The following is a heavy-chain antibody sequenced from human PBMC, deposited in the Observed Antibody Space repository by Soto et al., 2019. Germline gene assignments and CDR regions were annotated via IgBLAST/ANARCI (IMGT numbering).Heavy chain of an antibody. Sequence: QVQLVQSGAEVKKPGSSVKISCKASGGTFRTNAFSWVRQAPGQGLEWMGGIIPIFPTPDYAQKFQGRVTITADESSTTTYMELSSLRSEDTATYYCAKDKDRQQLGGNYYYIMDVWGQGTTVTVSS. CDR2: IIPIFPTP. D-gene: IGHD3-3*02. CDR1: GGTFRTNA. CDR3: AKDKDRQQLGGNYYYIMDV. V-gene: IGHV1-69*12. J-gene: IGHJ6*02.